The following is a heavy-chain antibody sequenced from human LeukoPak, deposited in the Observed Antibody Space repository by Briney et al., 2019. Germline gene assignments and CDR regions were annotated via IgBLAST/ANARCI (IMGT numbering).Heavy chain of an antibody. Sequence: SETLSLTCTVSGGSISSYYWNWIRQPAGKGLEWIGRIYTSGSTNYNPSLKSRVTMSVDTSKNQISLRLTSVTAADTAVYYCARGVDWNPAYWGQGTLVTVSS. CDR2: IYTSGST. D-gene: IGHD1-1*01. V-gene: IGHV4-4*07. CDR1: GGSISSYY. J-gene: IGHJ4*02. CDR3: ARGVDWNPAY.